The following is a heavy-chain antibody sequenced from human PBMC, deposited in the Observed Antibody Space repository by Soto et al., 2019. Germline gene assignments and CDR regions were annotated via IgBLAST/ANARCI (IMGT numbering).Heavy chain of an antibody. CDR3: ARAHEFDY. CDR2: INHSGST. J-gene: IGHJ4*02. V-gene: IGHV4-34*01. CDR1: GGSFSGYY. Sequence: SETLSLTCAVYGGSFSGYYWSWIRQPPGKGLEWIGEINHSGSTNYNPSLKSRVTISVDTSKNQFSLKLSSVTAADTAVYYCARAHEFDYWGQGTLVTVSS.